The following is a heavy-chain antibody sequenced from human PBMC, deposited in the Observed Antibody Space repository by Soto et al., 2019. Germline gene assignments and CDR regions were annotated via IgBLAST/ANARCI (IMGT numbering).Heavy chain of an antibody. Sequence: ASVKVSCKASGYTLTSYGISWVRQAPGQGLEWMGWISAYNGNTNYAQKLQGRVTMTTDTSTSTAYMELRSLRSDDTAVYYCARWGATFTESYFDYWGQGTLVTVSS. J-gene: IGHJ4*02. D-gene: IGHD1-26*01. V-gene: IGHV1-18*01. CDR1: GYTLTSYG. CDR3: ARWGATFTESYFDY. CDR2: ISAYNGNT.